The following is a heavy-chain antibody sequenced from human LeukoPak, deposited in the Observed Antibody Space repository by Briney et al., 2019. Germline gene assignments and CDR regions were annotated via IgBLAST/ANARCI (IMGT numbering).Heavy chain of an antibody. D-gene: IGHD3-10*01. J-gene: IGHJ5*02. V-gene: IGHV4-34*01. CDR2: INHSGST. CDR3: ASRTMVRGVIIGWFDP. Sequence: SETLSLTRAVYGGSFSGYYWSWIRQPPGKGLEWIGEINHSGSTNYNPSLKSRVTISVDTSKNQFSLKLSSVTAADTAVYYCASRTMVRGVIIGWFDPWGQGTLVTVSS. CDR1: GGSFSGYY.